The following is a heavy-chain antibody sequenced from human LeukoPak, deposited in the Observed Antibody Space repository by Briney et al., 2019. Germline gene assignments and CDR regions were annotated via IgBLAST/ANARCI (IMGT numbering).Heavy chain of an antibody. CDR2: IWYDGSNK. J-gene: IGHJ4*02. CDR3: ARDPWGSYYFDN. CDR1: GFTFSSYG. V-gene: IGHV3-33*01. Sequence: GGSLRLSCAASGFTFSSYGMHWVRQAPGKGLEWVAVIWYDGSNKYYADSVKGRFTISRDNSKNTLYLQMNSLRAEDTAVYYCARDPWGSYYFDNWGQGTLVTVSS. D-gene: IGHD7-27*01.